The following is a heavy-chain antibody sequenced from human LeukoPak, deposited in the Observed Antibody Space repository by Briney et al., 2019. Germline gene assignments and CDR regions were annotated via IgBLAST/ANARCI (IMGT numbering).Heavy chain of an antibody. D-gene: IGHD6-19*01. CDR1: GDSIRSGYY. Sequence: SETLSLTCTVSGDSIRSGYYWGWIRQPPGKGLEWIGSIYQGGSAYYNPSLKSRVTISVDTSKNQFSLKLSSVTAADTAVYYCARDRGLYSSGWYGFDYWGQGTLVTVSS. V-gene: IGHV4-38-2*02. J-gene: IGHJ4*02. CDR2: IYQGGSA. CDR3: ARDRGLYSSGWYGFDY.